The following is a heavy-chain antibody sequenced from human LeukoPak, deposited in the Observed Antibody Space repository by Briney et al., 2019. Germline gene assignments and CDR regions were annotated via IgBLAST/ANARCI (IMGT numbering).Heavy chain of an antibody. D-gene: IGHD2-2*01. V-gene: IGHV3-48*01. CDR2: ISSSSSTI. Sequence: PGRSLRLSCAASGFTFSSYSMNWVRQAPGKGLEWVSYISSSSSTIYYAGSVKGRFTISRDNAKNSLYLQMNSLRAEDTAVYYCARGKGDIVVVPAGPFDYWGQGTLVTVSS. CDR3: ARGKGDIVVVPAGPFDY. J-gene: IGHJ4*02. CDR1: GFTFSSYS.